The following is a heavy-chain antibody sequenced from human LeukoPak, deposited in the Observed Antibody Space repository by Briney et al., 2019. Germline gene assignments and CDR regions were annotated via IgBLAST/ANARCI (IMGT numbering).Heavy chain of an antibody. CDR3: ARVRYSSSYRHFDY. Sequence: ASVKVSCKASGGTFSSYAISWVRQAPGQGLEWMGGIIPIFGTANYAQKFQGRVTITADESTSTAYMELSSLRSEDTAVYYCARVRYSSSYRHFDYWGQGTLVTVSS. D-gene: IGHD6-6*01. CDR1: GGTFSSYA. CDR2: IIPIFGTA. V-gene: IGHV1-69*13. J-gene: IGHJ4*02.